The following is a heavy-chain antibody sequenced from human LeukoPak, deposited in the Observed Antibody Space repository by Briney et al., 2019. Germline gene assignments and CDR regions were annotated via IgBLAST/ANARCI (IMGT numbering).Heavy chain of an antibody. V-gene: IGHV3-21*01. D-gene: IGHD2-8*02. CDR2: ISSSSSYI. J-gene: IGHJ3*02. CDR3: ARAGSVDAFDI. CDR1: GFTFSSYE. Sequence: PGGSLRLSCAASGFTFSSYEMNWVRQAPGKGLEWVSSISSSSSYIYYADSVKGRFTISRDNAKNSLYLQMNSLRAEDTAVYYCARAGSVDAFDIWGQGTMVTVSS.